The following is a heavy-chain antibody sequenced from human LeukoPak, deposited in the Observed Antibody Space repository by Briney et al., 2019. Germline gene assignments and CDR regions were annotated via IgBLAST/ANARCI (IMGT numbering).Heavy chain of an antibody. J-gene: IGHJ4*02. CDR2: ISGSGGST. Sequence: GGSLRLSCAASGFTFSSYGMSWVRQAPGEGLGWVSGISGSGGSTYYADFVKGRFTISRDNSKNTLFLQMNSLRAEDTAVYYCAKDEAVLLWFGELGYWSQGTLVTVSS. CDR1: GFTFSSYG. V-gene: IGHV3-23*01. CDR3: AKDEAVLLWFGELGY. D-gene: IGHD3-10*01.